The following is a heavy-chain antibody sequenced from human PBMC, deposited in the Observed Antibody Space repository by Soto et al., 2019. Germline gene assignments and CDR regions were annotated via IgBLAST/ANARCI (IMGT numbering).Heavy chain of an antibody. CDR1: GYTFTGYY. D-gene: IGHD2-2*01. V-gene: IGHV1-2*04. J-gene: IGHJ4*02. Sequence: GASVKVSCKASGYTFTGYYMHWVRQAPGQGLEWMGWINPNSGGTNYAQKFQGWVTMTRDTSISTAYMELSRLRSDDTAVYYCARGYCSSTGCYVFDYWGQGTLVTV. CDR3: ARGYCSSTGCYVFDY. CDR2: INPNSGGT.